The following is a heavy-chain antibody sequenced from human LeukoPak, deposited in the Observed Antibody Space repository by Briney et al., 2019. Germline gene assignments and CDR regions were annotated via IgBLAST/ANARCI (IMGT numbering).Heavy chain of an antibody. J-gene: IGHJ4*02. V-gene: IGHV4-59*01. CDR2: IYYSGST. Sequence: SETLSLTCTVSSGSISSYYWSWIRQPPGKGLEWIGYIYYSGSTNYNPSLKSRVTISVDTSKNQFSLKLSSVTAADTAVYYCARAGYCSGGSCYSGRFDYWGQGTLVTVSS. CDR3: ARAGYCSGGSCYSGRFDY. CDR1: SGSISSYY. D-gene: IGHD2-15*01.